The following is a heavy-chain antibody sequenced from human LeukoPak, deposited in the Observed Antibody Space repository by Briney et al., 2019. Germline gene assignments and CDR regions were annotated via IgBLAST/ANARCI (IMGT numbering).Heavy chain of an antibody. CDR2: INPSGGST. V-gene: IGHV1-46*01. CDR1: GYTFTSYY. D-gene: IGHD3-22*01. J-gene: IGHJ4*02. CDR3: VRDESSGYHPFDS. Sequence: ASVKVSCKASGYTFTSYYMHWVRQAPGQGLEWMGRINPSGGSTTYSQNFQGRVNMTRDTSTSTVYMEVRRLRFEDTAVYYCVRDESSGYHPFDSWGQGPLVPVSS.